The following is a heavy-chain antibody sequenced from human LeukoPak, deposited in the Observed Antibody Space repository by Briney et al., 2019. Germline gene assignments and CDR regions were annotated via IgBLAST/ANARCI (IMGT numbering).Heavy chain of an antibody. CDR3: TTNDAFDI. CDR2: IKNKIASGTT. J-gene: IGHJ3*02. Sequence: PGGSLRLSCAASGFTFSNAWMNWVRQAPGKGLEWVGRIKNKIASGTTDYAAPVKGRFTISRGDSKNTLFLQMNSLKTEDTAMYYCTTNDAFDIWGQGTMVTVSS. V-gene: IGHV3-15*01. CDR1: GFTFSNAW.